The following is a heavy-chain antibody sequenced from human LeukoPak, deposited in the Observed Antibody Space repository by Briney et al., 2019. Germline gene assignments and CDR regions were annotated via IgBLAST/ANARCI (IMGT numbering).Heavy chain of an antibody. CDR2: IYTSGST. V-gene: IGHV4-4*07. J-gene: IGHJ3*02. D-gene: IGHD3-22*01. CDR1: GGSISSYY. Sequence: SETLSLTCTVSGGSISSYYWSWIRQPAGKGLEWIGRIYTSGSTNYNPSLKSRVTMSVDTSKNQFSLKLSSVTAADTAVYYCARAWDSSGYSPDDAFDIWGQGTMVTVSS. CDR3: ARAWDSSGYSPDDAFDI.